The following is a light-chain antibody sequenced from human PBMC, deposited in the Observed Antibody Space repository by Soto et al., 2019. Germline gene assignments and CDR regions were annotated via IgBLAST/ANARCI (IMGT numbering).Light chain of an antibody. J-gene: IGLJ3*02. CDR2: GNS. CDR3: QSYDSSLSGWV. V-gene: IGLV1-40*01. CDR1: SSNIGAGYD. Sequence: QSVLTQPPSVSGAPGQRVTISCTGSSSNIGAGYDVHWYQQLPGTAPKLLIYGNSNRPSGVPERLSGSKSGTSASLAITGLQAEDEADYYCQSYDSSLSGWVFGGGTQLTVL.